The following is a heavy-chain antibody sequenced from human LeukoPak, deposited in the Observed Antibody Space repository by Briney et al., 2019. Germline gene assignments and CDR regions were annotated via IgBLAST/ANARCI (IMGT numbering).Heavy chain of an antibody. D-gene: IGHD6-13*01. Sequence: ASVKVSCKASGYTFTTYNINWVRQAPGQGLEWMGWISGYNGNTNYAQKLQGRVTITRNTSISTAYMELSSLRSEDTAVYYCARGATYSSSWYWFDPWGQGTLVTVSS. J-gene: IGHJ5*02. V-gene: IGHV1-8*03. CDR2: ISGYNGNT. CDR1: GYTFTTYN. CDR3: ARGATYSSSWYWFDP.